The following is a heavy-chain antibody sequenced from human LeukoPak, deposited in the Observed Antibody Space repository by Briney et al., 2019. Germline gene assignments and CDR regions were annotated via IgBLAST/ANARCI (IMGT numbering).Heavy chain of an antibody. CDR3: ARGRQYFGMDV. J-gene: IGHJ6*02. CDR1: GDSIYISNYY. V-gene: IGHV4-39*07. Sequence: SETLSLTCTVSGDSIYISNYYWGWIRQPPGTGLEWIGSLYYSGITYYNPSLKSRVTISVDISKNQFSLELNSVTAADTAMYYCARGRQYFGMDVWGQGTTVTVSS. D-gene: IGHD1-1*01. CDR2: LYYSGIT.